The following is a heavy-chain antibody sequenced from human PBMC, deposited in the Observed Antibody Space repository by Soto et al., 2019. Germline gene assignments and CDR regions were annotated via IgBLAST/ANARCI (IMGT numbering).Heavy chain of an antibody. D-gene: IGHD3-3*01. CDR2: ISYDGSNK. Sequence: GSLRLSCAASGFTFSSYGMHWVRQAPGKGLEWVAVISYDGSNKYYADSVKGRFTISRDNSKNTLYLQMNSLRAEDTAVYCCAKDERYYDFWSGYYIYYYGMDVWGQGTTVTVSS. CDR3: AKDERYYDFWSGYYIYYYGMDV. V-gene: IGHV3-30*18. CDR1: GFTFSSYG. J-gene: IGHJ6*02.